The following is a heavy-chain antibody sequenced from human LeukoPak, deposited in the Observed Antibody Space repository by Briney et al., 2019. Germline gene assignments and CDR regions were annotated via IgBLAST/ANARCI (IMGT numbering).Heavy chain of an antibody. V-gene: IGHV4-38-2*01. CDR2: IYHSGST. CDR1: GYSISSGYY. Sequence: SETLSLTCAVSGYSISSGYYWGWIRPPPGKGLEWIGSIYHSGSTYYNPSLKGRVTISVDTSKTQFSLKLSSVTAADTAVYYCARQIWTTVTGYIDYWGQGTLVAVSS. J-gene: IGHJ4*02. D-gene: IGHD4-17*01. CDR3: ARQIWTTVTGYIDY.